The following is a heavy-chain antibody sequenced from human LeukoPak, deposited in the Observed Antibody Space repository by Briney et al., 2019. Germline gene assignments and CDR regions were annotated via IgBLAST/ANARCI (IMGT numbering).Heavy chain of an antibody. V-gene: IGHV3-7*01. CDR3: ARDLYCSSISCYGYFYYMDG. CDR1: GFTFSNYW. J-gene: IGHJ6*03. CDR2: IKQDGSEK. D-gene: IGHD2-2*01. Sequence: GGSLRLSCAASGFTFSNYWMSWVRQAPGKGLEWVANIKQDGSEKYYVDSVKGRFTISRDNAKNSLYLQMNSLRGEDTAVYYCARDLYCSSISCYGYFYYMDGWGKGTTVTISS.